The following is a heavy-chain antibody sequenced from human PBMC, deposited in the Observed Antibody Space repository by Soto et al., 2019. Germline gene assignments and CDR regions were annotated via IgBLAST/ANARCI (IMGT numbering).Heavy chain of an antibody. Sequence: PGGSLRLSCAASGFTVSSDYISWVRQAPGKGLEWVSAIYRGGNTYYADSVKGRFTISRDNSKNTLYLQMNSLRAEDTAVYYCTRGADGFDYWGQGTLVTVSS. CDR2: IYRGGNT. CDR1: GFTVSSDY. CDR3: TRGADGFDY. V-gene: IGHV3-66*01. J-gene: IGHJ4*02. D-gene: IGHD3-16*01.